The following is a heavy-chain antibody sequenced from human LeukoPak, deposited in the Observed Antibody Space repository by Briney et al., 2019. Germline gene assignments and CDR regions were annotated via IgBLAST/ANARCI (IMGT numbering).Heavy chain of an antibody. CDR1: GGSFSGYY. CDR3: AIFQAARRLCYFDY. J-gene: IGHJ4*02. V-gene: IGHV4-34*01. CDR2: INHSGST. Sequence: PSETLSLTCAVYGGSFSGYYWSWIRQPPGKGLEWIGEINHSGSTNYNPSLKGRVTISVDTSKNQFSLKLSSVTAADTAVYYCAIFQAARRLCYFDYWGQGTLVTVSS. D-gene: IGHD6-6*01.